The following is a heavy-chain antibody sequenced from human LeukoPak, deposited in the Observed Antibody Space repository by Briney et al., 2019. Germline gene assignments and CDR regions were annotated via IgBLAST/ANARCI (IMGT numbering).Heavy chain of an antibody. J-gene: IGHJ4*02. CDR3: AKRPFDGIDY. CDR2: ISGSGGST. CDR1: GFTFSSYG. V-gene: IGHV3-23*01. D-gene: IGHD3-9*01. Sequence: TGGSLRLSCAASGFTFSSYGMSWVRQAPGKGLEWVSAISGSGGSTYYADSVKGRFTISRDNSKNTLYLQMNSLRAEDTAVYYCAKRPFDGIDYWGQGTLVTVSS.